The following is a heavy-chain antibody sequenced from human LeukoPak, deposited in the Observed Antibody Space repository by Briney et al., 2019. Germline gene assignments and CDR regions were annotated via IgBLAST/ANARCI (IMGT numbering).Heavy chain of an antibody. Sequence: PGRSLRLSCAASGFTFSSYAMHWVRQAPGKGLEWVAVISYDGSNKYYADSVKGRFTISRDNSKNTLYLQMNSLRAEDTAVYYCARREVTRAYYDILTGYYSSYCYYGMDVWGQGTTVTVSS. CDR1: GFTFSSYA. V-gene: IGHV3-30-3*01. J-gene: IGHJ6*02. CDR3: ARREVTRAYYDILTGYYSSYCYYGMDV. D-gene: IGHD3-9*01. CDR2: ISYDGSNK.